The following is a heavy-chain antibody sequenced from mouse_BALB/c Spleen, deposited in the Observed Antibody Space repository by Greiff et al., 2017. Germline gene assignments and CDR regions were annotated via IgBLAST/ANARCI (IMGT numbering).Heavy chain of an antibody. D-gene: IGHD1-1*02. CDR2: INPGSGGT. CDR3: ARPEGGAWFAY. V-gene: IGHV1-54*01. CDR1: GYAFTNYL. Sequence: QVQLQQSGAELVRPGTSVKVSCKASGYAFTNYLIEWVKQRPGQGLEWIGVINPGSGGTNYNEKFKGKATLTADKSSSTAYMQLSSLTSDDSAVYFCARPEGGAWFAYWGQGTLVTVSA. J-gene: IGHJ3*01.